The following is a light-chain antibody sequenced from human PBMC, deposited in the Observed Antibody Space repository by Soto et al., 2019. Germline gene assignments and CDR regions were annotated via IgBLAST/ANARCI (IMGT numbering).Light chain of an antibody. CDR2: GAS. V-gene: IGKV1-33*01. CDR1: EDIRTS. Sequence: DIQMTQSPSSLSASVGARVSITCQASEDIRTSLSWFQHKPGRAPKLLLYGASYLETGVPSRFRGSGSETDFTLTISSLQPEDIATYYCQHYNNLPPFTFGPGTIVDIK. CDR3: QHYNNLPPFT. J-gene: IGKJ3*01.